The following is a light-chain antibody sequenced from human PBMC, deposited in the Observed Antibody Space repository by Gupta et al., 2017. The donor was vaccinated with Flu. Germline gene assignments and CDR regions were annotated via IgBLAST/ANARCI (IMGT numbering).Light chain of an antibody. CDR2: QVS. J-gene: IGKJ1*01. CDR1: QGLVYSDGNTY. CDR3: MQGAHWPWA. Sequence: DVVITQSPLSLAVTLGEPASISSRSSQGLVYSDGNTYLHWFQQRPGQSPRRLIHQVSYRDSGVPDRFSGSGSGTDFTLTISRVEAEDVGIYYCMQGAHWPWAFGQGTKVEIK. V-gene: IGKV2-30*01.